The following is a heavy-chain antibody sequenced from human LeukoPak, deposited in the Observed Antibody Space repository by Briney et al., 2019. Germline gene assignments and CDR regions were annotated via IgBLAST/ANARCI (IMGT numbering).Heavy chain of an antibody. CDR2: IYYSGST. J-gene: IGHJ4*02. D-gene: IGHD3-16*01. CDR3: ATSRGNFDY. CDR1: GGSIGSYY. Sequence: SETLSLTCTVSGGSIGSYYWSWIRQPPGKGLEWIGYIYYSGSTNYNPSLKSRVTISVDTSKNQFSLKLSSVTAADTAVYYCATSRGNFDYWGQGTLVTVSS. V-gene: IGHV4-59*08.